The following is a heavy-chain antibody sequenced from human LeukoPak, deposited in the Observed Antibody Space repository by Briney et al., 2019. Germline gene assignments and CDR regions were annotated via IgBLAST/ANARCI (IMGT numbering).Heavy chain of an antibody. CDR2: ISSSSSYI. CDR1: GFTFSSYS. D-gene: IGHD5-18*01. CDR3: ARGKRGYSYGTDPLDY. V-gene: IGHV3-21*01. Sequence: GGSLRLSCAASGFTFSSYSMNWVRQAPGKGLGWVSSISSSSSYIYYADSVKGRFTISRDNAKNSLYLQMNSLRAEDTAVYYCARGKRGYSYGTDPLDYWGQGTLVTVSS. J-gene: IGHJ4*02.